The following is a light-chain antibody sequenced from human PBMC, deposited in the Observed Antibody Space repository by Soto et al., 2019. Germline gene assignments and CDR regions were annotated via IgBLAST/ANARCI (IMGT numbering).Light chain of an antibody. V-gene: IGKV1-9*01. CDR2: AAS. CDR3: QQLINYPQT. J-gene: IGKJ1*01. CDR1: QGISSY. Sequence: DIQLTQSPSFLSASVGDRVTITCRASQGISSYLAWYQQKPGKAPKLLIYAASTLQSGVPSRFRGSGSGTEFSLTISSLQHEDFATYYCQQLINYPQTFGQGTKVDTK.